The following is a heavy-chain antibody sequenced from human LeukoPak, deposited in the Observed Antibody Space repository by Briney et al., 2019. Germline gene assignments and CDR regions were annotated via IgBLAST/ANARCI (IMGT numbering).Heavy chain of an antibody. Sequence: GGSLRHSCAASGFTFSSYAMHWVRQAPGKGLEWVAVISYDGSDKYYADSVKGRFTISRDNSKTTLYVQMNSLRAEDTAVYYCARETDGMDVWGQGTTVTVSS. CDR2: ISYDGSDK. V-gene: IGHV3-30-3*01. CDR1: GFTFSSYA. J-gene: IGHJ6*02. CDR3: ARETDGMDV.